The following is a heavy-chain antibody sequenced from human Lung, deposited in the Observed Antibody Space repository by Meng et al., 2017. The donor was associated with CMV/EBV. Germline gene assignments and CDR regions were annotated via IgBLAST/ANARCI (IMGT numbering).Heavy chain of an antibody. CDR1: GVSSSSNIR. CDR3: ARGKQDAWELLAY. V-gene: IGHV4-4*02. J-gene: IGHJ4*02. D-gene: IGHD1-26*01. CDR2: IDDSGST. Sequence: QVQLQESGPGLVKPSGSLSLAGGVSGVSSSSNIRWTWVRQPPGKGLEWIGDIDDSGSTNYNPSLNSRISISLDKSKNHFSLKVNSVTAADTAVYYCARGKQDAWELLAYWGQGALVTVSS.